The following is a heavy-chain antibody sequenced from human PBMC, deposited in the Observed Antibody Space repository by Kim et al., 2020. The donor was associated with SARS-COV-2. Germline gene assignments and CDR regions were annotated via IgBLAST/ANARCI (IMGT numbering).Heavy chain of an antibody. CDR3: ARGYGSGIWRHDY. J-gene: IGHJ4*02. V-gene: IGHV4-38-2*02. CDR1: GYSISSGYY. Sequence: SETLSLTCTVSGYSISSGYYWGWIRQPPGKGLEWIGSIYHSGSTYYNPSLKSRVTISVDTSKNQFSLKLSSVTAADTAVYYCARGYGSGIWRHDYCGQGTLVTVSS. D-gene: IGHD3-10*01. CDR2: IYHSGST.